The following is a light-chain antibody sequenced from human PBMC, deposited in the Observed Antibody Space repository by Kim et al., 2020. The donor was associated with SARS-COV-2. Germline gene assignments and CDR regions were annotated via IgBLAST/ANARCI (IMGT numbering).Light chain of an antibody. CDR1: RLGEKY. CDR3: QVWDSTTTV. CDR2: QDT. Sequence: SVSPGQTATITCSGDRLGEKYVCWYQQKPGQSPEVVIYQDTKRPSELPDRFSGSNSGNTATLTISRTQAMDEADYYCQVWDSTTTVFGGGTQLTVL. J-gene: IGLJ2*01. V-gene: IGLV3-1*01.